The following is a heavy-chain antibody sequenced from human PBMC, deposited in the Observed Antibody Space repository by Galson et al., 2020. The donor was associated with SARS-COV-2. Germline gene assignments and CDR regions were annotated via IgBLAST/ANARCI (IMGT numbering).Heavy chain of an antibody. Sequence: ASVKVSCKASGYTFTSYGISWVRQAPGQGLEWMGWISAYNGNTNYAQKLQGRVTMTTDTSTSTAYMELRSLRSDDTAVYYCARDHSSRYYSSSSTYFDYWGQGTLVTVSS. J-gene: IGHJ4*02. CDR2: ISAYNGNT. CDR3: ARDHSSRYYSSSSTYFDY. V-gene: IGHV1-18*01. CDR1: GYTFTSYG. D-gene: IGHD6-6*01.